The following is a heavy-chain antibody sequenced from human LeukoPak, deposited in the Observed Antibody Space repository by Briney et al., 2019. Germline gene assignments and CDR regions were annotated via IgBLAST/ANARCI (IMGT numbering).Heavy chain of an antibody. Sequence: GGSLRLSCAASGFTFGSYSMNWVRQAPGKGLEWVSSISSSSSYIYYADSVKGRFTISRDNAKNSLYLQMNSLRAEDTAVYFCARDLTYCGGDCYPYYFDYWGQGTLVTVSS. CDR3: ARDLTYCGGDCYPYYFDY. CDR2: ISSSSSYI. CDR1: GFTFGSYS. J-gene: IGHJ4*02. V-gene: IGHV3-21*01. D-gene: IGHD2-21*01.